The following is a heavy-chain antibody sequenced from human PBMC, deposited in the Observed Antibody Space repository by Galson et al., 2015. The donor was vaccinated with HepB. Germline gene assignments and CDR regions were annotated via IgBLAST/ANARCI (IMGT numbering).Heavy chain of an antibody. Sequence: SLRLSCAASGFTFSSYWMNWVRQAPGKGLEWVSHIKGDGSHTIYADSVTGRFTISRDNAKNTLHLQMHSLRAEDTAMYYCVSDGDGSNVDSWGQRTPRTVSS. V-gene: IGHV3-74*01. D-gene: IGHD5-24*01. CDR1: GFTFSSYW. CDR2: IKGDGSHT. CDR3: VSDGDGSNVDS. J-gene: IGHJ4*02.